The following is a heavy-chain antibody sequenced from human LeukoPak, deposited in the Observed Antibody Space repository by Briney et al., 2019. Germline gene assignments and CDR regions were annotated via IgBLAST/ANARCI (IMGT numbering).Heavy chain of an antibody. CDR2: IWYDGSKK. D-gene: IGHD2-2*01. V-gene: IGHV3-33*01. CDR3: ARGTDTSWYLFDY. CDR1: GFTFSNYA. J-gene: IGHJ4*02. Sequence: GGSLRFSCAPSGFTFSNYAMHWVRQAPGKGLEWVAVIWYDGSKKYYADSVRGRFTISRDNSKNTLYLQMNSPRAEDTAVYYCARGTDTSWYLFDYWGQGTLVTVSS.